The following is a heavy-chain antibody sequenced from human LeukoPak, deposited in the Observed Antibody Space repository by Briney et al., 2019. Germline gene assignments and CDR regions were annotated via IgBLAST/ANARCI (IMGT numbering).Heavy chain of an antibody. CDR3: AKDYYDSSGEYYDY. D-gene: IGHD3-22*01. J-gene: IGHJ4*02. CDR1: GFTFSNYW. CDR2: IKPGGSEK. V-gene: IGHV3-7*01. Sequence: GGSLRLSCAASGFTFSNYWMTWVRQGPGKGLEWVANIKPGGSEKYYVDSVKGRFTISRDNAKNSLYLQMNSLRAEDTAVYYCAKDYYDSSGEYYDYWGQGTLVTVSS.